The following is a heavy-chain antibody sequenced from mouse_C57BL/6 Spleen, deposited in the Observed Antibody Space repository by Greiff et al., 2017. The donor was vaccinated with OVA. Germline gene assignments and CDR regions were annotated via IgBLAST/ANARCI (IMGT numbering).Heavy chain of an antibody. CDR1: GYTFTDYY. D-gene: IGHD2-2*01. CDR2: INPNNGGT. Sequence: EVQLQQSGPELVKPGASVKISCKASGYTFTDYYMNWVKQSHGKSLEWIGDINPNNGGTSYNQKFKGKATLTVAKSSSTAYMELRSLTSEDSAVYYCATRYGYLYAMDYWGQGTSVTVSS. V-gene: IGHV1-26*01. CDR3: ATRYGYLYAMDY. J-gene: IGHJ4*01.